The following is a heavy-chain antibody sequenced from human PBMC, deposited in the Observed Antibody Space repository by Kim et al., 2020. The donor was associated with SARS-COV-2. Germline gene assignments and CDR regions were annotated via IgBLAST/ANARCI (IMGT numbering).Heavy chain of an antibody. CDR3: AREIPNWGSDAGYFDY. J-gene: IGHJ4*02. V-gene: IGHV1-69*01. Sequence: KFQGRVKSTADESTSTAYMELSSLRSEDTAVYYCAREIPNWGSDAGYFDYWGQGTLVTVSS. D-gene: IGHD7-27*01.